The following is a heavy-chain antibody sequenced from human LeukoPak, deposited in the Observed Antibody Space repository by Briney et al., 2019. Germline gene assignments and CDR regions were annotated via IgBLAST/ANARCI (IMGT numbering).Heavy chain of an antibody. CDR3: TRAYSYYPY. CDR2: IKQDGSEK. Sequence: PGGSLRLSCAASGFTFSDFLMTWVRQAPGKGLEWVANIKQDGSEKYYVDSVMGRFTISRDNAKNSLFLQMSSLRVEDTAVYYCTRAYSYYPYWGQGTLVSDSS. D-gene: IGHD3-10*01. J-gene: IGHJ4*02. V-gene: IGHV3-7*01. CDR1: GFTFSDFL.